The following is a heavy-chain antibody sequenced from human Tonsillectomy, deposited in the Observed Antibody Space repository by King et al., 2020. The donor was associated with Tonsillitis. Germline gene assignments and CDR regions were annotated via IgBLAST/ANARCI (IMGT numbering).Heavy chain of an antibody. J-gene: IGHJ4*02. V-gene: IGHV1-69*04. CDR3: AREGTSSAFDY. D-gene: IGHD2/OR15-2a*01. CDR1: GGTFSSNA. CDR2: IIPILGIA. Sequence: QLVQSGAAVKKPGSSVKVVCKASGGTFSSNAIIWLRQAAGQGLELMVRIIPILGIANYAQKCQDKVTITADKATNTAYLELSSLRSEDTAVYYCAREGTSSAFDYWGQGTLVTVSS.